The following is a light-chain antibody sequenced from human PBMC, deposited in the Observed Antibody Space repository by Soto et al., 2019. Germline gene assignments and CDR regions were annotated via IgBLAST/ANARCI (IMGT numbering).Light chain of an antibody. CDR2: AAS. CDR1: QGISSY. Sequence: DIQLTQSPSFLSASVGDRVTITCRASQGISSYLAWYQQKPGKAPNLLIYAASTLQSGVTSRFSGSGSGTEFTLTISSLQPEDFATYYWQQLNSYPLTFGGGTKVEIK. J-gene: IGKJ4*01. V-gene: IGKV1-9*01. CDR3: QQLNSYPLT.